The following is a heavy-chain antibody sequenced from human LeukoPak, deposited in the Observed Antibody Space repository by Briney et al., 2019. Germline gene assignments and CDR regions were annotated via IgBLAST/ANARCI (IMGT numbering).Heavy chain of an antibody. CDR1: GGSFSGYY. CDR2: INHSGST. Sequence: PSETLSLTCAVYGGSFSGYYWSWIRQPPGKGLEWIGEINHSGSTNYNPSLKSRVTISVDTSKSQFSLKLSSVTAADTAVYYCARHCRAVLVVPVARGDYFDYLGQGTLVTVSS. D-gene: IGHD2-2*01. CDR3: ARHCRAVLVVPVARGDYFDY. J-gene: IGHJ4*02. V-gene: IGHV4-34*01.